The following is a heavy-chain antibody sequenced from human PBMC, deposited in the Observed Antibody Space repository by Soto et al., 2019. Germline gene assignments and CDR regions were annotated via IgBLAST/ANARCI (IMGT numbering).Heavy chain of an antibody. D-gene: IGHD2-2*03. V-gene: IGHV3-30-3*01. CDR1: GLTFSSYP. CDR2: ISYDGSNK. J-gene: IGHJ6*02. Sequence: QVQLVESGGGVVQPGRSLRLSCAASGLTFSSYPMHWVRQAPGKGLEWVAVISYDGSNKYYADSVKGRFTISRDNSKNTLYLQMNSLRGEDTAVYYCARAEAIGSYHYNGMDVWGQGTTVTVSS. CDR3: ARAEAIGSYHYNGMDV.